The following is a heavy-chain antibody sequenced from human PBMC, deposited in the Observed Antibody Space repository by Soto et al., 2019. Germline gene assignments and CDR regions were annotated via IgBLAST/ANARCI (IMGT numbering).Heavy chain of an antibody. Sequence: SETLSLTCTVSGGSISSYYWSWIRQPPGKGLEWIGYIYYSGSTNYNPSLKSRVTLAVDTSKIQFSLKLSSLTAADSAVYYCARVGTYYDFWSGPRTHYYYMDVWGKGTTVTV. CDR2: IYYSGST. J-gene: IGHJ6*03. V-gene: IGHV4-59*01. CDR1: GGSISSYY. D-gene: IGHD3-3*01. CDR3: ARVGTYYDFWSGPRTHYYYMDV.